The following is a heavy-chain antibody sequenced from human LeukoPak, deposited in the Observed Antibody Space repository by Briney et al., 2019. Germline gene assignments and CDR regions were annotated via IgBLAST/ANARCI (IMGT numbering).Heavy chain of an antibody. Sequence: GGSLRLSCAASGFTFSSYAMHWVRQAPGKGLEWVSFITNSGSAIEYTDSVKGRFTISRDNAKNSLYLQMNSLRAEDTAVYYCASPAIRSLDYWGQGTLVTVSS. CDR3: ASPAIRSLDY. CDR1: GFTFSSYA. V-gene: IGHV3-48*03. J-gene: IGHJ4*02. CDR2: ITNSGSAI.